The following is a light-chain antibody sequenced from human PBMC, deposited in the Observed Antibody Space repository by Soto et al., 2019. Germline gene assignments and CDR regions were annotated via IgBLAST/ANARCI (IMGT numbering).Light chain of an antibody. CDR1: QSVNNNF. V-gene: IGKV3-20*01. Sequence: VLTQSPATLSLSPGARATLSCRASQSVNNNFLAWYQQKPGQAPRLLFYGASTRATGVSDRFSGSGSETDFSLTISRLEPEDFAIYYCQQYDASPITFGQGTRLEIK. J-gene: IGKJ5*01. CDR2: GAS. CDR3: QQYDASPIT.